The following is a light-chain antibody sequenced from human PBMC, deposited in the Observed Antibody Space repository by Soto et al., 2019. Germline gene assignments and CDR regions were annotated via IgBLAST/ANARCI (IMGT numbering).Light chain of an antibody. CDR3: QQYGSSPWT. CDR1: QSVSASY. CDR2: DAS. J-gene: IGKJ1*01. Sequence: EIVLTQSPGTLSLSPGERATLSCRASQSVSASYLAWYQQKPGQPPRLLIYDASSRATGIPDRFSGSGSGTDFTLTISRLEPEDFAVYYCQQYGSSPWTFGQGTKV. V-gene: IGKV3-20*01.